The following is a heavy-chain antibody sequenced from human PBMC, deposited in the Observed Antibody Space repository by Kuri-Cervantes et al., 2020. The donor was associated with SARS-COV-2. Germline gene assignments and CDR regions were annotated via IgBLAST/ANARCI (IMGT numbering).Heavy chain of an antibody. CDR3: TTPTHVWRRSRAYYYYGMDV. CDR2: IAYDGSNK. J-gene: IGHJ6*02. D-gene: IGHD3-16*01. CDR1: GFTSSSDG. Sequence: GASLKISCAASGFTSSSDGMHWRRQAPGKLLEWVAVIAYDGSNKYYADSVKGRFTISRENSKNTLYLQMNSLKTEDTAVYYCTTPTHVWRRSRAYYYYGMDVWGQGTTVTVSS. V-gene: IGHV3-30*03.